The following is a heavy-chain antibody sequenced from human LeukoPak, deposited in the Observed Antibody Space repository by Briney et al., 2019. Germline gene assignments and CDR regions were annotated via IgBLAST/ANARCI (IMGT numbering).Heavy chain of an antibody. Sequence: RGGSLRLSCAASRFTFSNYAMCGVRQAPGKGLEWVSAISKSGSTFYADSVKGRFTISRNNSRNTLYLQMDSLRADDTAVYYCAKASTGFGGDVWGPGTTVTVAS. CDR2: ISKSGST. D-gene: IGHD3-3*01. J-gene: IGHJ6*01. CDR3: AKASTGFGGDV. CDR1: RFTFSNYA. V-gene: IGHV3-23*01.